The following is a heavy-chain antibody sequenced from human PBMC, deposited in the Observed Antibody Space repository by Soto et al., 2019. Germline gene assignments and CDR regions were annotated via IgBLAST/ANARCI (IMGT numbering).Heavy chain of an antibody. J-gene: IGHJ4*02. D-gene: IGHD6-19*01. CDR2: IIPILGIA. CDR1: GGTFSSYT. CDR3: ARHAVHSSGFPDY. V-gene: IGHV1-69*02. Sequence: VKVSCKASGGTFSSYTISWVRQAPGQGLEWMGRIIPILGIANYAQKFQGRVTITADKSTSTAYMELSSLRSEDTAVYYCARHAVHSSGFPDYWGQGTLVTVSS.